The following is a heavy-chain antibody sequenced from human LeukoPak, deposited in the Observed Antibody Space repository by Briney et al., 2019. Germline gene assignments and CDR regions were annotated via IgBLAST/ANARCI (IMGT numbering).Heavy chain of an antibody. CDR1: GFTFSTYS. D-gene: IGHD6-13*01. Sequence: GGSLRLSCVASGFTFSTYSMNWVRQAPGKGLEWVSYISSDSSILYYADSVKGRFTISRDNAKNSLFLQMNSLRDGDTAVYYCARDNIAAVSGNYWGQGTLVTVSS. J-gene: IGHJ4*02. V-gene: IGHV3-48*02. CDR2: ISSDSSIL. CDR3: ARDNIAAVSGNY.